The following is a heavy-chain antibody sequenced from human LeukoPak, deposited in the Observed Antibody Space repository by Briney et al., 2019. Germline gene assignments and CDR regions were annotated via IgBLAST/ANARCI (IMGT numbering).Heavy chain of an antibody. V-gene: IGHV3-9*01. Sequence: GGSLRLSCAASGFTFDDYAMHWVRQAPGKGLEWVSGISWNSGSIGYADSVKGRFTISRDNAKNPLYPQMNSLRAEDTALYYCATGPKRYYYGSGNYWGQGTLVTVSS. CDR2: ISWNSGSI. D-gene: IGHD3-10*01. CDR3: ATGPKRYYYGSGNY. J-gene: IGHJ4*02. CDR1: GFTFDDYA.